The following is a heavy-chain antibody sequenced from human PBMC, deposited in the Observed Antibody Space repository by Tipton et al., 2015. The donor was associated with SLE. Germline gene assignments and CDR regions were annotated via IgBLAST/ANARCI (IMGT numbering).Heavy chain of an antibody. CDR2: IYSSGNT. J-gene: IGHJ4*02. V-gene: IGHV4-39*07. D-gene: IGHD3-10*01. Sequence: TLSLTCTVSGGSISSSVYYWGWIRQPPGKGLEWIGNIYSSGNTYYTSSLKSRVTISVDVSKNHFSLKLTSVTAADTAVYYCATFDYTLGNYYNPHYFDYWGQGALVAVSS. CDR1: GGSISSSVYY. CDR3: ATFDYTLGNYYNPHYFDY.